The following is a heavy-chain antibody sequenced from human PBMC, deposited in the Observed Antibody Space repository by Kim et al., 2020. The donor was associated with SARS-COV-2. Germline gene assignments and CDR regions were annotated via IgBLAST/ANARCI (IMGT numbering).Heavy chain of an antibody. D-gene: IGHD2-15*01. CDR2: IYHSGST. J-gene: IGHJ4*02. Sequence: SETLSLTCAVSGGSISSGGYSWSWIRQPPGKGLEWIGYIYHSGSTYYNPSLKSRVTISVDRSKNQFSLKLSSVTAADTAVYYCARVGCSGGSCYIDYWGQGTLVTVSS. CDR1: GGSISSGGYS. V-gene: IGHV4-30-2*01. CDR3: ARVGCSGGSCYIDY.